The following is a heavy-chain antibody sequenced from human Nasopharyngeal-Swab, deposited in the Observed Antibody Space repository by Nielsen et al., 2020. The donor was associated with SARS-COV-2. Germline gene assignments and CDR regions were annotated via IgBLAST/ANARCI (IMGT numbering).Heavy chain of an antibody. J-gene: IGHJ6*02. V-gene: IGHV3-21*01. CDR2: ISSSSSYI. Sequence: GGSLRLSCAASGFTFSSYSMNWVRQAPGKGLEWVSSISSSSSYIYYADSVKGRFTISRENAKNYLYLQMNSLRAGDTAVYYCAREGSTGYYYGMDVWGQGTTVTVSS. CDR1: GFTFSSYS. CDR3: AREGSTGYYYGMDV. D-gene: IGHD1-1*01.